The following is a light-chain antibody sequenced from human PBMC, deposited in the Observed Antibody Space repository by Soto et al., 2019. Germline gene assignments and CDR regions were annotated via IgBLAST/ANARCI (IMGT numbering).Light chain of an antibody. CDR1: QGISSA. Sequence: QLTKSQSSLSASVGDRVTITCRSSQGISSALSWYQQQPGKAPKLLIYDASSLESGVPPRFSGSGSGTAFTLTISSLQPEDFATYYCQKFNSYLLTFGGGPKADIK. CDR3: QKFNSYLLT. CDR2: DAS. V-gene: IGKV1-13*02. J-gene: IGKJ4*01.